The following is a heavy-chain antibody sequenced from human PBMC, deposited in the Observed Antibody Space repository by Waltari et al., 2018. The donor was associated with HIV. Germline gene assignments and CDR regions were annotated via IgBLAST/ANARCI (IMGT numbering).Heavy chain of an antibody. J-gene: IGHJ6*02. CDR2: LSYDGSDK. V-gene: IGHV3-33*05. D-gene: IGHD3-10*01. Sequence: QVQLVESGGGVVQPGRSLRLSCAASGFPFGNHGMHWLRQAPGKGLEWVAVLSYDGSDKYYADSVRGRFTISRDNSKNTLYLQMNNLRAEDTAVYFCARRGVLTYYYTMDVWGQGTTVTVSS. CDR1: GFPFGNHG. CDR3: ARRGVLTYYYTMDV.